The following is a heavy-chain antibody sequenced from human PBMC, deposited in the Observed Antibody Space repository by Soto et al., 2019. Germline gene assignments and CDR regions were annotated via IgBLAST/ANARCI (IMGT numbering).Heavy chain of an antibody. CDR1: GYTFTSYG. J-gene: IGHJ4*02. D-gene: IGHD3-10*01. CDR2: ISAYNGNT. Sequence: QVQLVQSGAEVKKPGASVKVSCKASGYTFTSYGISWVRQAPGPGLEWMGWISAYNGNTNYAQKLQGRVTMTTDTSSRTDYMELRSLRADDTAVYYCARDPMVRLVPGDCWGQGSLVTVSS. V-gene: IGHV1-18*04. CDR3: ARDPMVRLVPGDC.